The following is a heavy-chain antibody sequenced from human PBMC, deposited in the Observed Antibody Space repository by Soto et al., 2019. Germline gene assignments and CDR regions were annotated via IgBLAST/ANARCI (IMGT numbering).Heavy chain of an antibody. J-gene: IGHJ6*04. D-gene: IGHD3-10*01. CDR3: ARGRLLWFGDLLFRKQHRLRVGLDV. Sequence: QVQLVQSGAEVKKPGASVKVSCKASGYTFTSYDINWVRQATGQGLEWMGWMNPNSGNTGYAQKFQGRVTMTRNTSISIAYMELSSLRSDDTAVYYCARGRLLWFGDLLFRKQHRLRVGLDVWGKGTTVTVSS. CDR2: MNPNSGNT. CDR1: GYTFTSYD. V-gene: IGHV1-8*01.